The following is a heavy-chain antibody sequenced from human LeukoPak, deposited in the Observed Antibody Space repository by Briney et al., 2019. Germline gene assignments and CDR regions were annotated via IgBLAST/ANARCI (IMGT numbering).Heavy chain of an antibody. Sequence: SETLSLTCSVSGGSISLSYYYWGWIRQPPGKALEWIGSVYYSGTTSYNPSLKSRVTISVDTSKNQFSLKLSSVTAADTAVYYCARVLFYDSSPFDYWGQGTLVTVSS. D-gene: IGHD3-22*01. V-gene: IGHV4-39*07. CDR2: VYYSGTT. CDR1: GGSISLSYYY. CDR3: ARVLFYDSSPFDY. J-gene: IGHJ4*02.